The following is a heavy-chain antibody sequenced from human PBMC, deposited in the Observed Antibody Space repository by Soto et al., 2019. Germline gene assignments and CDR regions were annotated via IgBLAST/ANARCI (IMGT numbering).Heavy chain of an antibody. Sequence: SETLSLTCSVSNGSISGFYWTWIRQPPGKILEWIGYIHYSGRTDYNPSLTSRATRSVGTSRNEFSLIFKCITAAETALYYCVRVGEGIGNRLDSWGRGTMVTVSS. J-gene: IGHJ4*03. CDR1: NGSISGFY. CDR3: VRVGEGIGNRLDS. V-gene: IGHV4-59*12. D-gene: IGHD3-16*01. CDR2: IHYSGRT.